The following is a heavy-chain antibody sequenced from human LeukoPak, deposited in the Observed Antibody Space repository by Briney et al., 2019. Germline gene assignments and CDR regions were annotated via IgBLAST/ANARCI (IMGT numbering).Heavy chain of an antibody. J-gene: IGHJ4*02. CDR2: IYHSGST. CDR1: GGSISSYY. V-gene: IGHV4-59*12. CDR3: ARGQGYGLLNAVDY. Sequence: SETLSLTCTVSGGSISSYYWSWIRQPPGKGLEWIGYIYHSGSTYYNPSLKSRVTISVDRSKNQFSLKLSSVTAADTAVYYCARGQGYGLLNAVDYWGQGTLVTVSS. D-gene: IGHD5-18*01.